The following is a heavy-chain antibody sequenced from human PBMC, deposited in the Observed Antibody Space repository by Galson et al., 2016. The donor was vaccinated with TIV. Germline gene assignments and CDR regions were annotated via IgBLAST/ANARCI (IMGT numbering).Heavy chain of an antibody. Sequence: SVKVSCKASGYTFSDYYMHWVRQAPGQGLEWMGWINPNTGGTNYAQKFQGWVSMTRDTYINTAYMELSRLKSDDTAVYYCARDNGYTSGSDYWGQGTQVTVSS. CDR3: ARDNGYTSGSDY. J-gene: IGHJ4*02. CDR1: GYTFSDYY. V-gene: IGHV1-2*04. CDR2: INPNTGGT. D-gene: IGHD6-19*01.